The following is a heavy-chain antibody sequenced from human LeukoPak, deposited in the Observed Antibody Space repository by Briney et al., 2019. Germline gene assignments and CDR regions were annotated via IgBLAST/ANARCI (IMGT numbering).Heavy chain of an antibody. CDR2: IIPIFGTA. V-gene: IGHV1-69*05. Sequence: SVKVSCKASGGTFSSYAISWVRQAPGQGLEWMGRIIPIFGTANYAQKFQGRVTITTDESTSTAYMELSSLRSEDTAVYYCARVSSYLGPNYYMDVWGKGTRSPSP. CDR1: GGTFSSYA. J-gene: IGHJ6*03. CDR3: ARVSSYLGPNYYMDV. D-gene: IGHD7-27*01.